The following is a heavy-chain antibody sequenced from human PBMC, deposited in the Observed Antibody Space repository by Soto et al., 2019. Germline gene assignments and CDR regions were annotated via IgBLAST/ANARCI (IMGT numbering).Heavy chain of an antibody. CDR1: GFTFSSYS. D-gene: IGHD1-26*01. J-gene: IGHJ4*02. V-gene: IGHV3-21*01. CDR2: ISSSSSYI. Sequence: GGSLRLSCAASGFTFSSYSMNWVRQAPGKGLEWVSSISSSSSYIYYADSVKGRFTISRDNAKNSLYLQMNSLRAEDTAVYYFARVVISGSYLDFWCQGTLVTVSS. CDR3: ARVVISGSYLDF.